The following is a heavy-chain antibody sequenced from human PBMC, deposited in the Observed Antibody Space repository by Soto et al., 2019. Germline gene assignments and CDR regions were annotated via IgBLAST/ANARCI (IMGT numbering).Heavy chain of an antibody. J-gene: IGHJ5*02. V-gene: IGHV1-18*01. CDR1: GYTFTSNG. D-gene: IGHD3-22*01. Sequence: QVQLVQSGAEVKKPGASVKVSCKTSGYTFTSNGISWVRQAPGQGLEWMGWISAYNGNTNYAQKLQGRVTMTTDTSTSTAYMELRSLRSDDTAVYYCAKDSSGYYANWFDPWGQGTLVTVSS. CDR3: AKDSSGYYANWFDP. CDR2: ISAYNGNT.